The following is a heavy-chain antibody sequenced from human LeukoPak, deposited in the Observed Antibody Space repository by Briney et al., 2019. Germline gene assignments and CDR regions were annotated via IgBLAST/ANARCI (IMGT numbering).Heavy chain of an antibody. Sequence: SEXLSLTCTVSGGSISSYYWSWLRQPAGKGLEWIGRIYTSGSTNYNPSLTSRVTMSVDTSKNQFSLKLSSVTAADTAVYYCARDGYYYDSSGYYRFDYWGQGTLVTVSS. CDR2: IYTSGST. J-gene: IGHJ4*02. D-gene: IGHD3-22*01. CDR1: GGSISSYY. CDR3: ARDGYYYDSSGYYRFDY. V-gene: IGHV4-4*07.